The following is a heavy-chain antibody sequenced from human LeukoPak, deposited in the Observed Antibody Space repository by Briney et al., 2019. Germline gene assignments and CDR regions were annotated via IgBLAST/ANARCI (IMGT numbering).Heavy chain of an antibody. J-gene: IGHJ4*02. CDR3: TSSLGH. V-gene: IGHV3-73*01. CDR1: GFNFSGSA. Sequence: GGSLRLSCAASGFNFSGSAMHWVRQASEKALEWVGRVKSKPNNYATAYAASVQGRFTISRDDSTNTSYLQMNSLKTEDTAVYYCTSSLGHWGQGTLVTVSS. D-gene: IGHD3-16*02. CDR2: VKSKPNNYAT.